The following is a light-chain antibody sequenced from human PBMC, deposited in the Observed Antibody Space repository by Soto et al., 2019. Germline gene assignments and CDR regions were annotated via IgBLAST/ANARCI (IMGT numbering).Light chain of an antibody. CDR3: QQYGRSPFT. J-gene: IGKJ3*01. CDR2: GAS. CDR1: QSVSSNY. Sequence: IVFTQSSGNQSFSPGARATLSCRASQSVSSNYLAWYQQRPGQAPRVVIYGASTRATGIPERFSGSGSGTDFTLTISRLEPEDFAVYYCQQYGRSPFTFGPGTKVDIK. V-gene: IGKV3-20*01.